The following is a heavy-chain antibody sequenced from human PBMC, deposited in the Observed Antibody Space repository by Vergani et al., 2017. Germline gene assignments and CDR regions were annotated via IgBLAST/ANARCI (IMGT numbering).Heavy chain of an antibody. CDR2: IYYSGST. CDR1: GGSISSGDYY. Sequence: QVQLQESGPGLVKPSQTLSLTCTVSGGSISSGDYYWSWIRQPPGKGLEWIGYIYYSGSTYYNPPLKSRVTISVDTSKNQFSLKLSSVTAADTAVYYCARVRRDDSSGYYYYYGMDVWGQGTTVTVSS. J-gene: IGHJ6*02. CDR3: ARVRRDDSSGYYYYYGMDV. D-gene: IGHD3-22*01. V-gene: IGHV4-30-4*01.